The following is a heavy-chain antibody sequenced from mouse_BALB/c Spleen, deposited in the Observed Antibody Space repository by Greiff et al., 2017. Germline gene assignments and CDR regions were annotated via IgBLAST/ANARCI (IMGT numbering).Heavy chain of an antibody. Sequence: EVMLVESGGGLVQPGGSLNLSCAASGFDFSRYWMSWARQAPGKGQEWIGEINPGSSTINYTPSLKDKFIISRDNAKNTLYLQMSKVRSEDTALYYCAREGGTTGAMDYWGQGTSVTVSS. CDR3: AREGGTTGAMDY. CDR1: GFDFSRYW. V-gene: IGHV4-2*02. J-gene: IGHJ4*01. CDR2: INPGSSTI. D-gene: IGHD2-12*01.